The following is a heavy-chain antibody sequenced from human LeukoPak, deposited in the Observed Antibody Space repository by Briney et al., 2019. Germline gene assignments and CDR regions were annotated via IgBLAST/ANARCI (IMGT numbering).Heavy chain of an antibody. CDR3: AKGEWEHAYFDY. Sequence: GGSLRLSCAASGFIFSNYGMHWVRQAPGKGLEWVSAISGSGGSTYYADSVKGRFTISRDNSKNTLYLQMNSLRAEDTAVYYCAKGEWEHAYFDYWGQGTLVTVSS. CDR2: ISGSGGST. CDR1: GFIFSNYG. J-gene: IGHJ4*02. D-gene: IGHD1-26*01. V-gene: IGHV3-23*01.